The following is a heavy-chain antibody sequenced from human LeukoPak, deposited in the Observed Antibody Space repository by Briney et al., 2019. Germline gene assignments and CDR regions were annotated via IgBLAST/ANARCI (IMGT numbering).Heavy chain of an antibody. CDR1: GFTFSSYA. J-gene: IGHJ4*02. D-gene: IGHD2-21*02. V-gene: IGHV3-23*01. Sequence: GGSLRLSCAASGFTFSSYAMSWVRQAPGKGLEWVSAISGSGGSTYYADSVKGRFTISRDNSKNTLYLQMNSLRAEHTAVYYCAKGRTIVVVTAQDYWGQGTLVTVSS. CDR3: AKGRTIVVVTAQDY. CDR2: ISGSGGST.